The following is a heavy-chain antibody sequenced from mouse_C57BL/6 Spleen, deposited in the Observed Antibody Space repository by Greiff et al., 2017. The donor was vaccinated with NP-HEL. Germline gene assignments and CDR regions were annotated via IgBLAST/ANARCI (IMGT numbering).Heavy chain of an antibody. J-gene: IGHJ2*01. CDR2: INPSTGGT. V-gene: IGHV1-42*01. CDR1: GYSFTGYY. Sequence: EVKLMESGPELVKPGASVKISCKASGYSFTGYYMNWVKQSPEKSLEWIGEINPSTGGTTYNQKFKAKATLTVDKSSSTAYMQLKSLTSEDSAVYYCARGSGSRVFDYWGQGTTLTVSS. CDR3: ARGSGSRVFDY. D-gene: IGHD1-1*01.